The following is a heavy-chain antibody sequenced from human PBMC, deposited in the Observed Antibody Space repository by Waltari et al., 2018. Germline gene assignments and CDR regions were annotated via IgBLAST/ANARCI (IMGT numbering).Heavy chain of an antibody. J-gene: IGHJ5*02. CDR2: IYYSGGT. Sequence: QLQLQESGPGLVKPSETLSPTCTVSGGSISSSSYYWCWLRQPPGKGLEWIGSIYYSGGTYYNPSLKSRVTISVDTSKKQFSLKLSSVTAADTAVYYCASYSSSSYWFDPWGQGTLVTVSS. V-gene: IGHV4-39*01. CDR1: GGSISSSSYY. CDR3: ASYSSSSYWFDP. D-gene: IGHD6-6*01.